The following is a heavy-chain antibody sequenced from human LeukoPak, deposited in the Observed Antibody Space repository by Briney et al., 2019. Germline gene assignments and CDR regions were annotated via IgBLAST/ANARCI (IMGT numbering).Heavy chain of an antibody. D-gene: IGHD3-10*01. CDR3: AKEGEAFGEFDL. CDR1: GFTFGNFG. CDR2: ISDRANSK. Sequence: GGSLRLSCAASGFTFGNFGMHWVRWAPGKGLEWVAGISDRANSKSYPDSVKGRFTIARDNYEKTLDLEMKNLRPEDTAVYYCAKEGEAFGEFDLWGPGTLVTVSS. J-gene: IGHJ2*01. V-gene: IGHV3-30*18.